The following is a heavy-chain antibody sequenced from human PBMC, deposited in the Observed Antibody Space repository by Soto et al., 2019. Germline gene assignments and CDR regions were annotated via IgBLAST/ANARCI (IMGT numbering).Heavy chain of an antibody. CDR3: ARGGSSSLDY. CDR1: GYTFTGYY. D-gene: IGHD6-6*01. J-gene: IGHJ4*02. V-gene: IGHV1-2*02. CDR2: INPNSGGT. Sequence: QVQLVQSGAEVKKPGASVKVSCKASGYTFTGYYMHWVRQAPGQGPEWMGWINPNSGGTTYAQKFHGRVTVTRERSISTSYMELSSLRSDDTAVYYCARGGSSSLDYWGQGTLVTVSS.